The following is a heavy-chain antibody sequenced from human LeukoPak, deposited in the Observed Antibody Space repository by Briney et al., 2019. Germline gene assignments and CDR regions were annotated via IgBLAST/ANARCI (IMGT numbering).Heavy chain of an antibody. CDR1: GGSFSGYY. CDR3: ARGLSYYYDSSGFSRIDY. CDR2: INHSGST. J-gene: IGHJ4*02. V-gene: IGHV4-34*01. D-gene: IGHD3-22*01. Sequence: PSETLSLNCAVYGGSFSGYYWSWIRQPPGKGLEWIGEINHSGSTNYNPSLKSRVTISVDTSKNQFSLKLSSVTAADTAVYYCARGLSYYYDSSGFSRIDYWGQGTLVTVSS.